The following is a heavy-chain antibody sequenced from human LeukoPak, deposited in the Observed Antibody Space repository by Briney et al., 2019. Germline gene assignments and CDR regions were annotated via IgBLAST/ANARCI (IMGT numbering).Heavy chain of an antibody. CDR2: IYPGYSDA. CDR1: GYKLTNNW. CDR3: VGAAVSSSFDH. V-gene: IGHV5-51*01. D-gene: IGHD6-13*01. J-gene: IGHJ5*02. Sequence: GESLKISCKISGYKLTNNWIGWVRQVPGKGPEWMGLIYPGYSDAKYSPSFQGQVTLSVDASISTAYLQLSGLRASDTAIYYCVGAAVSSSFDHWGQGTLVTVSS.